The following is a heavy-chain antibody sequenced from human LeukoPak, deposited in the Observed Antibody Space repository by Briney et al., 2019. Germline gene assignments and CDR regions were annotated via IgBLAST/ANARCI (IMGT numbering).Heavy chain of an antibody. D-gene: IGHD6-13*01. CDR2: ISSSSSYI. J-gene: IGHJ6*02. CDR1: GFTFSSYS. Sequence: GGSLRLSCAASGFTFSSYSMNWVRQAPGKGLEWVSSISSSSSYIYYADSVKGRFTISRDNAKNSLYLQMNSLRAEDTAVYYCARDEGSSWPYPSYYYYGMDVWGQGTTVTVSS. V-gene: IGHV3-21*01. CDR3: ARDEGSSWPYPSYYYYGMDV.